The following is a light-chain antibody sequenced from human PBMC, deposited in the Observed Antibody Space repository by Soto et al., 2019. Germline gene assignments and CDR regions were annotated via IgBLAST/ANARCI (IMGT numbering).Light chain of an antibody. CDR2: AAS. V-gene: IGKV1-9*01. Sequence: DIQLTQSPSFLSASVGDRVTITCRASQGISSYLAWYQQKPGKAPKLLIYAASTLQSGVPSRFSGSGSGTEFALTISSLQPEDFATYYCQQLNSYPQLTFGRGTRLEIK. CDR3: QQLNSYPQLT. CDR1: QGISSY. J-gene: IGKJ5*01.